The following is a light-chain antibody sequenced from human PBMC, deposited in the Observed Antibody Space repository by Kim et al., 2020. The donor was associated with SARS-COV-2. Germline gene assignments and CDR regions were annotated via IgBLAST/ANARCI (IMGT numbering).Light chain of an antibody. CDR1: SIGGKS. Sequence: PGNRDMITCGRNSIGGKSVHGYKQKPGQAPVLVMYYDRDRPSGIPERFSGSNCGNTATLMISRVEAGDEADYYCQVWDISSDSVVFGGGTQLTVL. V-gene: IGLV3-21*04. J-gene: IGLJ2*01. CDR3: QVWDISSDSVV. CDR2: YDR.